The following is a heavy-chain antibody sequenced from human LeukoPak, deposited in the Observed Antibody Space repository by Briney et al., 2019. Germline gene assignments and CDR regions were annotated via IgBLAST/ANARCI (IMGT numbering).Heavy chain of an antibody. CDR1: GYSFSGYF. J-gene: IGHJ3*02. CDR3: ARAPIALYCDGCGHFDI. D-gene: IGHD3-22*01. CDR2: VHPHSGIT. V-gene: IGHV1-2*02. Sequence: ASVTVSCEASGYSFSGYFMHWVRQAPGQGLEWMGWVHPHSGITNYAQKFQGRVTMTRVPSITTAYMELRSLISDDTAVYYCARAPIALYCDGCGHFDIWGPGTMLTVSS.